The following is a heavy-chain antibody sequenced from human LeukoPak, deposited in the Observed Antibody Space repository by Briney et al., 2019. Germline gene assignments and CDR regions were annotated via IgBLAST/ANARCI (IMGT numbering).Heavy chain of an antibody. D-gene: IGHD4-17*01. CDR2: INPNSGST. CDR3: ARDPTVTTRTDY. CDR1: GYTFTGYY. Sequence: ASVKVSCKASGYTFTGYYMHWVRQAPGQGLEWMGWINPNSGSTNYAQKFQGRVTMTRDTSISTAYMELSRLRSDDTAVYYCARDPTVTTRTDYWGQGTLVTVSS. V-gene: IGHV1-2*02. J-gene: IGHJ4*01.